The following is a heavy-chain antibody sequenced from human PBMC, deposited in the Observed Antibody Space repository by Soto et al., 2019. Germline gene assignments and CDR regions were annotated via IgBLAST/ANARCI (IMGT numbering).Heavy chain of an antibody. Sequence: GGSLRLSCAVSGFTVRSNYMSWVRQAPGKGLEWVSIIYSSGNAYYADSVKGRFTMSRDTSNNTVFLQMSSLRAEDTAVYYCARVSSPFGYWGQGTLVTVSS. D-gene: IGHD3-16*01. CDR3: ARVSSPFGY. J-gene: IGHJ4*02. V-gene: IGHV3-53*01. CDR1: GFTVRSNY. CDR2: IYSSGNA.